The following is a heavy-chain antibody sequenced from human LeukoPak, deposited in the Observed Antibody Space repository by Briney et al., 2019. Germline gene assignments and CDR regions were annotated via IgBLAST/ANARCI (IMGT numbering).Heavy chain of an antibody. Sequence: KVSCKGSGYSFTSYWIGWVRQMPGKGLEWMGIIYPGDSDTRYSPSFPGQVTISPDKSISTAYLQWRSLKPWDTAMYYWAKRLEAFDIWGQGTMVTVSS. V-gene: IGHV5-51*01. CDR2: IYPGDSDT. CDR3: AKRLEAFDI. CDR1: GYSFTSYW. J-gene: IGHJ3*02.